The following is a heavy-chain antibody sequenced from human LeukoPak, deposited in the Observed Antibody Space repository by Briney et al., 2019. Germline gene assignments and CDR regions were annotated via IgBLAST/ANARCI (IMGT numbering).Heavy chain of an antibody. V-gene: IGHV3-23*01. J-gene: IGHJ4*02. CDR1: GFTFSSYA. D-gene: IGHD2-2*01. CDR3: AKDEVVVPAAKSFFDY. CDR2: ISGSGGST. Sequence: GSLRLSCAASGFTFSSYAMSWVRQAPGKGLEWVSAISGSGGSTYYADSVKGRFTISRDNSKNTLYLQMNSLRAEDTAVYYCAKDEVVVPAAKSFFDYWGQGTLVTVSS.